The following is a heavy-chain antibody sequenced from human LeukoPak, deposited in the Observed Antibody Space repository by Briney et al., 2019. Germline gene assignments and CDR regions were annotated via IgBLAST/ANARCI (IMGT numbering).Heavy chain of an antibody. CDR3: AREGHDTSSSWYIGYYYYYMDV. J-gene: IGHJ6*03. Sequence: PGGSLRLSCAASGFRFNTYWMSWIRQAPGKGLEWVSYISSSGSTIYYADSVKGRFTISRDNAKNSLYLQMNSLRAEDTAVYYCAREGHDTSSSWYIGYYYYYMDVWGKGTTVTVSS. CDR2: ISSSGSTI. D-gene: IGHD6-13*01. V-gene: IGHV3-11*01. CDR1: GFRFNTYW.